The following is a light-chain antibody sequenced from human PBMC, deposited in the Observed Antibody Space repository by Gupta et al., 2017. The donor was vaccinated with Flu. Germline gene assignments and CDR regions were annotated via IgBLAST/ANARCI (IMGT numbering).Light chain of an antibody. CDR1: SGSIASSY. J-gene: IGLJ2*01. V-gene: IGLV6-57*01. Sequence: NFMLTQPPSVSESPGKTVTISCTRSSGSIASSYVQWYKQRPGSSPSNLIYENSQRSSGVPDRFSGSIDSSSNSASLTISGLETEDEADYYCQSYHNSGQVFGGGTKVTVL. CDR3: QSYHNSGQV. CDR2: ENS.